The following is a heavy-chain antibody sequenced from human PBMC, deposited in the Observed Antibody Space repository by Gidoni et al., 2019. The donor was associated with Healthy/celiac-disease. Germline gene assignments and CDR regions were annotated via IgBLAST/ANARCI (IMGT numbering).Heavy chain of an antibody. D-gene: IGHD3-3*01. CDR3: ARDLDDFWSGYYADY. V-gene: IGHV3-33*01. Sequence: QVQLVESGGGVVQPGRSLRLSCAASGFTFSSYGMHWVRQAPGKGLEWVAVIWYDGSNKYYADSVKGRFTISRDNSKNTLYLQMNSLRAEDTAVYYCARDLDDFWSGYYADYWGQGTLVTVSS. CDR2: IWYDGSNK. CDR1: GFTFSSYG. J-gene: IGHJ4*02.